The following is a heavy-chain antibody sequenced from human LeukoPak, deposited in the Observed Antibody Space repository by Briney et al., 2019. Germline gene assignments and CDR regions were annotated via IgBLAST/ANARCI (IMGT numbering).Heavy chain of an antibody. V-gene: IGHV4-39*07. CDR2: IYYSGST. J-gene: IGHJ5*02. D-gene: IGHD3-10*01. CDR1: GGSISSSSYY. CDR3: ARRPRGLLWFGELLPWFDP. Sequence: SETLSLTCTVSGGSISSSSYYWGWIRQPPGKGLEWIGSIYYSGSTYYNPSLKSRVTISVDTSKNQFSLKLSSVTAADTAVYYCARRPRGLLWFGELLPWFDPWGQGTLVTVSS.